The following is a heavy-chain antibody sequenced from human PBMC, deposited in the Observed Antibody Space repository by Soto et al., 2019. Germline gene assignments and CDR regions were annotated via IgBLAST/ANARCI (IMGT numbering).Heavy chain of an antibody. CDR1: GGSTSSYY. CDR3: ARGGWLQSYYGSDPFDY. D-gene: IGHD3-10*01. V-gene: IGHV4-59*01. Sequence: SETLSLTCTVSGGSTSSYYWSWIRQPPGKGLEWIGYIYYSGSTNYNPSLKSRVTISVDTSKNQFSLKLSSVTAADTAVYYCARGGWLQSYYGSDPFDYWGQGTLVTVSS. J-gene: IGHJ4*02. CDR2: IYYSGST.